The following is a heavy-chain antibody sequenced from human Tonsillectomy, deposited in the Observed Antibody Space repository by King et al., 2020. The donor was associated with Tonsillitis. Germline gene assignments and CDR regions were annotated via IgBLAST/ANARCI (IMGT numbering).Heavy chain of an antibody. Sequence: QLVQSGAAVRRPGSSVKVSCRASGGAFTRFGISWVRKAPGQGLEWMGRVIPVFGMINIAQQFQGRVTISADKFTGTAYMELSSLRPDDTAIYYCAGDYAKGDYYYFLGDGGKGTTVTVSS. CDR1: GGAFTRFG. D-gene: IGHD3-16*01. CDR3: AGDYAKGDYYYFLGD. J-gene: IGHJ6*03. CDR2: VIPVFGMI. V-gene: IGHV1-69*04.